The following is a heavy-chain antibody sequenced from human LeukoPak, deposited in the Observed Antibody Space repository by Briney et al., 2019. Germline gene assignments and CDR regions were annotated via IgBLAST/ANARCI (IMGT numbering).Heavy chain of an antibody. CDR2: IYYSGST. V-gene: IGHV4-39*07. J-gene: IGHJ4*02. CDR1: GGSISSSSYY. Sequence: SETLSLTCTVSGGSISSSSYYWGWIRQPPGKGLEWIGSIYYSGSTYYNPSLKSRVTISKDTSKNQFSLKLTSVSAADTAVYYCARDNYYDATSYRTFQYWGQGALVTVSS. D-gene: IGHD3-22*01. CDR3: ARDNYYDATSYRTFQY.